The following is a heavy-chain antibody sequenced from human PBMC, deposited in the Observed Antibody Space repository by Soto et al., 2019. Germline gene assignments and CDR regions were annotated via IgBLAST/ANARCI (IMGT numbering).Heavy chain of an antibody. J-gene: IGHJ4*02. Sequence: PGESLKISCAASGFTFSSYWMHWVRQAPGKGLVWVSRINSDGSSTSYADSVKGRFTISRDNAKNTLYLQMNSLRAEDTAVYYCARAHTIVVVPAAPDYWGQGTLVTVSS. CDR1: GFTFSSYW. V-gene: IGHV3-74*01. D-gene: IGHD2-2*01. CDR2: INSDGSST. CDR3: ARAHTIVVVPAAPDY.